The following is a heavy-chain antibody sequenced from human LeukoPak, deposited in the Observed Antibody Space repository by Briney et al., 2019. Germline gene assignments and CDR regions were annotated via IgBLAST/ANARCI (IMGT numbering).Heavy chain of an antibody. CDR2: ISWNSGSI. CDR3: AKDRDTVVSSGMSFDY. Sequence: GRSLRLSCAASGFTFDDYAMHWVRQAPGKGLEGVSGISWNSGSIGYADSVKGRFTISRDNAKNSLYLQMNSLRAEDTALYYCAKDRDTVVSSGMSFDYWGQGTLVTVSS. V-gene: IGHV3-9*01. D-gene: IGHD4-23*01. CDR1: GFTFDDYA. J-gene: IGHJ4*02.